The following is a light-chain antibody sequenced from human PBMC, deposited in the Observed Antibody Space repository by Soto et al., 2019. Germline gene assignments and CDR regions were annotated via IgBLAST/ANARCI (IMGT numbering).Light chain of an antibody. CDR3: QQYNNYST. J-gene: IGKJ1*01. Sequence: DIQMTQSPSTLSASVGDRVTITCRASQSISDWLAWFQLKPGKVPKLLIYDASSLESGVPSRFSGSGSGTEFTLTISSLQPDDFATYYCQQYNNYSTFGQGTKVEIK. CDR1: QSISDW. V-gene: IGKV1-5*01. CDR2: DAS.